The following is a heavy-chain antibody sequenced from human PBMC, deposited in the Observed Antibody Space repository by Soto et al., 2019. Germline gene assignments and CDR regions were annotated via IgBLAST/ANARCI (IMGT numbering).Heavy chain of an antibody. CDR1: GFTFSSYA. D-gene: IGHD3-10*01. V-gene: IGHV3-30-3*01. CDR3: ARVIYYGSGSLYYGMDV. CDR2: ISYDGSNK. J-gene: IGHJ6*02. Sequence: PGGSLRLSCAASGFTFSSYAMHWVRQAPGKGLEWVAVISYDGSNKYYADSVKGRFTISRDNSKNTLYLQMNSLRAEDTAVYYCARVIYYGSGSLYYGMDVWGQGTTVTVSS.